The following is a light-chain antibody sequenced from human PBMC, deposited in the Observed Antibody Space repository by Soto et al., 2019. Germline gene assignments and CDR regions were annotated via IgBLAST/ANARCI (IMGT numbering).Light chain of an antibody. CDR2: DAS. Sequence: EIGLTKSQATLSLSPGERATLAGVASQSVSSYLAWYQQKPGQAPRLLIYDASNRATGIPARFSGSGSGTDFTLTISSLEPEDFAVYYCQQRSNWPWTLGQGTKVDIK. J-gene: IGKJ1*01. CDR3: QQRSNWPWT. CDR1: QSVSSY. V-gene: IGKV3-11*01.